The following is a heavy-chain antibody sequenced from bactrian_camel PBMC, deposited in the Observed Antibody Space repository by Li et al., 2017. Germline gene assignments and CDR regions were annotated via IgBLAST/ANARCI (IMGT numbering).Heavy chain of an antibody. D-gene: IGHD5*01. CDR1: RYTYSSYC. V-gene: IGHV3S55*01. CDR2: VDIDGDA. Sequence: HVQLVESGGGSVQAGGSLRLSCDASRYTYSSYCMGWSRQAPGKEREAVAAVDIDGDADHTHSVRGRFLASRDNAKNTLYLQMNDLKPDDSAMYYCAASLGKTYCHAAFFLTRARPNFGYMGQGTQVTVS. J-gene: IGHJ4*01.